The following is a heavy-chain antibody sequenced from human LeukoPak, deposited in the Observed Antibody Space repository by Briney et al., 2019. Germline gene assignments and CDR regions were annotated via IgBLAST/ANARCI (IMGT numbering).Heavy chain of an antibody. CDR2: ISHSSGYI. CDR1: GFTFSSYW. J-gene: IGHJ4*02. Sequence: GGSLRLSCAASGFTFSSYWMNWVRQAPGKGLEWVSSISHSSGYIYYADSVKGRFTISRDNAKNSLYLQMNNLRAEDTAMYYCAREIVGATSGDYWGQGTLVTVSS. V-gene: IGHV3-21*01. D-gene: IGHD1-26*01. CDR3: AREIVGATSGDY.